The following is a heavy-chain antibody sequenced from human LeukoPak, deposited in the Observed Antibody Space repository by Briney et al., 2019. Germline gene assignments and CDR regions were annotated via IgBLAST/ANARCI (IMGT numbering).Heavy chain of an antibody. Sequence: ASVNVSCKASGYTFISYDISWVRQAPGQGLEWMGWISAYNGHTNYAQNLQARVTMTTDTSTSTAYMALRSLRSDDTAVYYCARVSGSYSYFDYWGQGTLVTVSS. D-gene: IGHD3-10*01. CDR2: ISAYNGHT. J-gene: IGHJ4*02. CDR1: GYTFISYD. V-gene: IGHV1-18*01. CDR3: ARVSGSYSYFDY.